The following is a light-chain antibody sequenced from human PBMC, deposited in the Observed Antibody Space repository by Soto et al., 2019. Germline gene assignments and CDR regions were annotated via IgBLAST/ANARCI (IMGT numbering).Light chain of an antibody. CDR1: QSISSY. V-gene: IGKV1-39*01. CDR3: QQSYSTPRT. Sequence: DIQMTQSPSSLSASVGDRVTITCRASQSISSYLNWYQQKPVKAPKLLIYAASSLQSGVPSRFSGSGSGTDFTLTISSLQPDDFATYYCQQSYSTPRTCGPGTKVDIK. J-gene: IGKJ3*01. CDR2: AAS.